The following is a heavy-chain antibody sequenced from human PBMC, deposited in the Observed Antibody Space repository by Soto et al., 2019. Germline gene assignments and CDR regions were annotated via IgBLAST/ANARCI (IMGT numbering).Heavy chain of an antibody. CDR3: VKDGRYCSTTSCYTSFDI. V-gene: IGHV3-64D*06. CDR2: ISSNGGST. D-gene: IGHD2-2*02. J-gene: IGHJ3*02. CDR1: GFTFSSYV. Sequence: GGSLRLSCTASGFTFSSYVMHWVRQAPGKGLEYVSAISSNGGSTYYADSVKGRFTISRDNSRNTLYLQMSSLRAEDTAVYYCVKDGRYCSTTSCYTSFDIWGQGTMVTVSS.